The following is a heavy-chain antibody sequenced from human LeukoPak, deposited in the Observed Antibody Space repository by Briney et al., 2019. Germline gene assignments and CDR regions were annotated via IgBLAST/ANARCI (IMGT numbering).Heavy chain of an antibody. CDR2: IYSGGST. CDR3: ARDQRWSGAFDI. V-gene: IGHV3-66*01. J-gene: IGHJ3*02. Sequence: GSLRLSCAAPGFTVSSNYLSWVRQAPGKGLEWVSVIYSGGSTYYADSVKGRFTISRDNSKNTLYLQMNSLRAEDTAVYYCARDQRWSGAFDIWGQGTMVTVSS. CDR1: GFTVSSNY. D-gene: IGHD4-23*01.